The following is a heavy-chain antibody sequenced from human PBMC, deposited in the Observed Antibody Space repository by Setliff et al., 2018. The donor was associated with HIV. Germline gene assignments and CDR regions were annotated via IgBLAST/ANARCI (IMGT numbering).Heavy chain of an antibody. CDR1: GFTFNKAW. V-gene: IGHV3-15*07. CDR3: ARVVGVAPYYYMDV. Sequence: PGGSLRLSCAASGFTFNKAWMNWVRQAPGKGLEWIGRVKSERDGGTVDYAAPVKGRFTISIDDSANTLYLQMNSLRAEDTAVYYCARVVGVAPYYYMDVWGKGTTVTVSS. J-gene: IGHJ6*03. D-gene: IGHD2-15*01. CDR2: VKSERDGGTV.